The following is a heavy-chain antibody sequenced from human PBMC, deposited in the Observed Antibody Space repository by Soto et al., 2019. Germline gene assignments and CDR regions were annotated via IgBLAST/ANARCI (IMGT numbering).Heavy chain of an antibody. CDR3: ARDRDFGNYFDSAY. D-gene: IGHD1-26*01. J-gene: IGHJ4*02. CDR2: IIPMFGTP. Sequence: QVQLVQSGAEVRKPGSSVRVSCKAAGGTFDTYAVSWVRQAPGQGLEWMGGIIPMFGTPYYAQRFQGSVTITADESTGTAYMELRSLRSEDTAVYFCARDRDFGNYFDSAYWGQGTLVTVSS. CDR1: GGTFDTYA. V-gene: IGHV1-69*01.